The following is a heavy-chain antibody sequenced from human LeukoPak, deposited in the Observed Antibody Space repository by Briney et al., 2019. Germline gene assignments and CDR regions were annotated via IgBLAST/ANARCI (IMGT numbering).Heavy chain of an antibody. V-gene: IGHV3-48*01. CDR1: GFTFSAYS. CDR2: IGSSSSPI. Sequence: GGSLRLSCAASGFTFSAYSMNWVRQAPEKGLEWVSYIGSSSSPIYYADSVKGRFTISRDNAKNSLYLQMDSLRAEDTAVYYCARDQAYSFDYWGQATLVTVSS. CDR3: ARDQAYSFDY. J-gene: IGHJ4*02. D-gene: IGHD4-11*01.